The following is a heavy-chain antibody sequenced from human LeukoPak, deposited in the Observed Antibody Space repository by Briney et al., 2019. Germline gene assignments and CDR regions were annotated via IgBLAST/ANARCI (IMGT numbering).Heavy chain of an antibody. D-gene: IGHD1-1*01. CDR3: ARELPPSETTDAFDI. CDR2: ISAYNGNT. CDR1: GYTFTSYG. V-gene: IGHV1-18*01. Sequence: ASVKVSCKASGYTFTSYGISWVRQAPGQGLEWMGWISAYNGNTNYAQKLQGRVTMTTDTSTSTAYMELRSLRSDDTAVYYCARELPPSETTDAFDIWGQGTMVTVSS. J-gene: IGHJ3*02.